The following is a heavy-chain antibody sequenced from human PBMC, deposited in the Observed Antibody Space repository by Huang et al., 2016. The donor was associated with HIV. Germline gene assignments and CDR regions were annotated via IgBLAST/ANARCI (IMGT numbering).Heavy chain of an antibody. J-gene: IGHJ4*02. CDR1: GGSFSGYY. D-gene: IGHD3-16*01. V-gene: IGHV4-34*01. Sequence: QVQLSQWGAGLLKPSETLSLTCAVYGGSFSGYYWTWVRQTPGKGLEWIGEISHVGTYNDNPSLGSRLSMSIDTSKSQFSLKLTSMTVADTAVYFCARGRGDSRALDFWGQGTLVTVSS. CDR2: ISHVGTY. CDR3: ARGRGDSRALDF.